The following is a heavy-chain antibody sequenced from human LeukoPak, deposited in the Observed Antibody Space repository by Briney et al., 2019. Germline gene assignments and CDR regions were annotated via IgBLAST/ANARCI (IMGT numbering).Heavy chain of an antibody. Sequence: GGSLRLSCAASGFTFSSYGMHWVRQAPGKGLEWVAVISYDGSNKYYADSVKGRFTISRDNSKNTLYLQMNSLRAEDTAVYYCAKDRGAYCSSTSCYANYYYYGMDVWGQGTTVTVSS. D-gene: IGHD2-2*01. V-gene: IGHV3-30*18. CDR3: AKDRGAYCSSTSCYANYYYYGMDV. CDR1: GFTFSSYG. CDR2: ISYDGSNK. J-gene: IGHJ6*02.